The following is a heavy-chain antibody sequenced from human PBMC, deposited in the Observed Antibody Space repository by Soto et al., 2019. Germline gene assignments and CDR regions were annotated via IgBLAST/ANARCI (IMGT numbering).Heavy chain of an antibody. D-gene: IGHD5-12*01. V-gene: IGHV3-15*01. CDR1: GFTFSNAW. Sequence: EVQLVESGGGLVKPGGSLRLSCAASGFTFSNAWMSWVRQAPGKGLEWVGRIKSKTDGGTTDYAAPVKGRFTISRDDSKNTLYLQMNSLKTEDTAVYYCTTDFAEIVATTFDAFDICGHGTMVTVSS. CDR2: IKSKTDGGTT. J-gene: IGHJ3*02. CDR3: TTDFAEIVATTFDAFDI.